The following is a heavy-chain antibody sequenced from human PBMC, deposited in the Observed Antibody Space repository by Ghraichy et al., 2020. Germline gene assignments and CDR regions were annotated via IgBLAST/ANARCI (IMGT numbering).Heavy chain of an antibody. D-gene: IGHD2-21*02. CDR2: INHSGST. V-gene: IGHV4-34*01. CDR3: ARLEVVTAHFDY. J-gene: IGHJ4*02. Sequence: SETLSLTCAVYGGSFSGYYWSWIRQPPGKGLEWIGEINHSGSTNYNPSLKSRVTISVDTSKNQFSLKLSSVTAADTAVYYCARLEVVTAHFDYWGQGTLVTVSS. CDR1: GGSFSGYY.